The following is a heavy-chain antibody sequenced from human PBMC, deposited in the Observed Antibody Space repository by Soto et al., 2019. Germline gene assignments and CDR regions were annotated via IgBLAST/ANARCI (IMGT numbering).Heavy chain of an antibody. D-gene: IGHD3-22*01. CDR1: GFTFSSYA. J-gene: IGHJ1*01. CDR3: ARVGYYDSSGLFQH. CDR2: ISYDGSNK. V-gene: IGHV3-30-3*01. Sequence: PGGSLRLSCAASGFTFSSYAMHWVRQAPGKGLEWVAVISYDGSNKYYADSVKGRFTISRDNSKNTLYLQMNSLRAEDTAVYYCARVGYYDSSGLFQHWGQGTLVTVSS.